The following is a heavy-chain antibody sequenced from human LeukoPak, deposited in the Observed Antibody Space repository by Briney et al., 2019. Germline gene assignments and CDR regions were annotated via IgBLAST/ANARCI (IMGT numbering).Heavy chain of an antibody. CDR3: ARAPYSSRRLDY. V-gene: IGHV3-53*01. CDR2: IYSGGST. D-gene: IGHD6-13*01. J-gene: IGHJ4*02. CDR1: GFTVSSNY. Sequence: PGGSLRLSCAASGFTVSSNYMSWVRQAPGKGLEWVSVIYSGGSTYYADSVKGRFTISRDNSKNTLYLQMNSLRAEDTAVYYCARAPYSSRRLDYWGQGTLVTGSS.